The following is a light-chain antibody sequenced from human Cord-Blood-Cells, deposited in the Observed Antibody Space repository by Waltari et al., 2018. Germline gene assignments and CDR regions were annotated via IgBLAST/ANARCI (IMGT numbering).Light chain of an antibody. V-gene: IGKV1-5*01. Sequence: DIQMTQSPSTLSASVGDRVTITFRASQSISSWLAWYQQKPGKAPKLLIYDASSLESGVPSRFSGSGSGTEFTLTISSLQPDDFATYYCQQYNSYSTFGQGT. CDR3: QQYNSYST. J-gene: IGKJ1*01. CDR2: DAS. CDR1: QSISSW.